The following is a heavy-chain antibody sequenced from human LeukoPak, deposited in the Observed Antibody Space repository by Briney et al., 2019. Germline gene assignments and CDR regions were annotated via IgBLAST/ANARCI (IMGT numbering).Heavy chain of an antibody. D-gene: IGHD2-15*01. CDR2: ISSSGSTI. CDR1: GFTFSSYE. CDR3: ARVYCSGGSCYFDY. Sequence: PGGSLRLSCAASGFTFSSYEMNWVRQAPGKGLEWVSYISSSGSTIYYADSVKGRFTISRDNAKNSLYLQMNSLRAEDTAVYYCARVYCSGGSCYFDYWGQGTLVTVSS. J-gene: IGHJ4*02. V-gene: IGHV3-48*03.